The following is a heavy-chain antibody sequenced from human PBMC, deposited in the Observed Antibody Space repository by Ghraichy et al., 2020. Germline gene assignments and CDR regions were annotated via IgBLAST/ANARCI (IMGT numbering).Heavy chain of an antibody. CDR3: ARRGGVVVVPVYGMDV. CDR1: GGSFSGYY. CDR2: INHSGST. D-gene: IGHD2-2*01. J-gene: IGHJ6*02. V-gene: IGHV4-34*01. Sequence: SLTCAVYGGSFSGYYWSWIRQPPGKGLEWIGEINHSGSTNYNPSLKSRVTISVDTSKNQFSLKLSSVTAADTAVYYCARRGGVVVVPVYGMDVWGQGTTVTVSS.